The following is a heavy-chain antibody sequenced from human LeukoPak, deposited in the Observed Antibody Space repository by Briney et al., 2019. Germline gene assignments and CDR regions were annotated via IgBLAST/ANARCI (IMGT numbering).Heavy chain of an antibody. Sequence: QPGGSLRLSCAASGFTFSSYGMHWVRQAPGKGLEWVAVIWYDGSNKYYADSVKGRFTISRDNSKNTLYLQMNSLRAEDTAVYYCAREDIRYYYGSGHFDYGGQGTLVTVSS. CDR1: GFTFSSYG. D-gene: IGHD3-10*01. CDR3: AREDIRYYYGSGHFDY. CDR2: IWYDGSNK. J-gene: IGHJ4*02. V-gene: IGHV3-33*01.